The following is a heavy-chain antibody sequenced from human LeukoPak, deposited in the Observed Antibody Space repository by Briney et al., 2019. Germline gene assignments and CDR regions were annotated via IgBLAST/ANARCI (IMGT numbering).Heavy chain of an antibody. CDR2: IYYSGSP. J-gene: IGHJ3*01. CDR3: AGDVMSTALDAFDV. D-gene: IGHD1-1*01. CDR1: GGSTNSYY. V-gene: IGHV4-59*01. Sequence: PSGTLSLTCTVSGGSTNSYYWNWIRQPPGKGLELIGYIYYSGSPTYNPSLKSRVTISVDTSKNQFSLQLSSVTAADTAVYYCAGDVMSTALDAFDVWGQGTMVTVSS.